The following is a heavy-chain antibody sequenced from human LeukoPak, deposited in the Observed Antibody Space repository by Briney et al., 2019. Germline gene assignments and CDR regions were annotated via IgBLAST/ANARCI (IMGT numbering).Heavy chain of an antibody. D-gene: IGHD6-19*01. CDR3: ARDRAAVAGCWFDP. CDR1: GFTFSSYW. V-gene: IGHV3-7*05. J-gene: IGHJ5*02. CDR2: VKQDGSEK. Sequence: GGSLRLSCAASGFTFSSYWMSWVRPAPGKGRGWVANVKQDGSEKYYVDSVKGRFTISRDNAKNSLYLQMNSLRAEDTAVYYCARDRAAVAGCWFDPWGQGTLVTVSS.